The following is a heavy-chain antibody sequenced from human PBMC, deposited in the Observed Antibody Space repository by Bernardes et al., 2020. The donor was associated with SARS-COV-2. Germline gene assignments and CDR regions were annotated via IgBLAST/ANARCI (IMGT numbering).Heavy chain of an antibody. V-gene: IGHV4-59*08. J-gene: IGHJ4*02. D-gene: IGHD6-13*01. Sequence: SETLSLTCTVSGGSISSYYWSWIRQPPGKGLEWIGYIYYGGSTNYNPSLKSRVSISVDTSRNHVSLKVNSVTAADTAVYYCAKCTSRAAAFDYWGQGILVSVSS. CDR2: IYYGGST. CDR1: GGSISSYY. CDR3: AKCTSRAAAFDY.